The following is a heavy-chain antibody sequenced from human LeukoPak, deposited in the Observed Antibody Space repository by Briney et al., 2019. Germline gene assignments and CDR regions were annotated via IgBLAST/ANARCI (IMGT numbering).Heavy chain of an antibody. Sequence: ASVKVSCKASGYTFTSHTIHWVRQAPGQRLEWMGWINAGNGKTKYSQNFQDRVTITRDTSASTVYMELSSLRSEDTAVYHCARDRYYGSGSHSGSYNYFDYWAQGTLVTVSS. J-gene: IGHJ4*02. CDR2: INAGNGKT. CDR3: ARDRYYGSGSHSGSYNYFDY. CDR1: GYTFTSHT. V-gene: IGHV1-3*01. D-gene: IGHD3-10*01.